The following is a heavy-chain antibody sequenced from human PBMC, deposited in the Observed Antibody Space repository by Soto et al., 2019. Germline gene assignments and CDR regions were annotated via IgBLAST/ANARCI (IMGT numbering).Heavy chain of an antibody. CDR1: GGTFSSYT. V-gene: IGHV1-69*02. J-gene: IGHJ6*02. CDR2: IIPILGIA. Sequence: QVQLVQSGAEVKKPGSSVKVSCKASGGTFSSYTISWVRQAPGQGLEWMGRIIPILGIANYGQKFQGRVTITADKSTSTAYMELSSLRSEDTAVYYCARVGTAGYYYYGMDVWGQGTTVTVSS. D-gene: IGHD3-9*01. CDR3: ARVGTAGYYYYGMDV.